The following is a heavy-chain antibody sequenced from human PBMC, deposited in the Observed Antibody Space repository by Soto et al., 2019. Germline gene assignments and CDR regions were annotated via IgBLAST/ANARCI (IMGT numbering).Heavy chain of an antibody. V-gene: IGHV3-64*01. CDR2: IRSYGCST. D-gene: IGHD2-15*01. Sequence: VQLVESGGGLVQPGGSRRLFCAASGFTFCSYAMHWVRQAPGKGLEYVSAIRSYGCSTYDANYVKGRFTIYRDNSKNTLYLQMGSLRAEEMAVYYCARGYCSGGSCYSTDWGQGTLVTVSS. CDR3: ARGYCSGGSCYSTD. J-gene: IGHJ4*02. CDR1: GFTFCSYA.